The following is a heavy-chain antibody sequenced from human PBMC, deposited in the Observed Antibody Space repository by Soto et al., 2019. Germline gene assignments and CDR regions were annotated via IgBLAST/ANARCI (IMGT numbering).Heavy chain of an antibody. V-gene: IGHV3-23*01. J-gene: IGHJ6*02. Sequence: WGSLRLSCAASGFAFVAYAITCVGHLQLKWRGWFSVIGGSGRSSYYAASVKGRFTISRDNSKNTLYLQMNGLRAEDTALYYCAKVTKRAAAGRYEYYKYGMDVLGQGTTVTVSS. CDR1: GFAFVAYA. CDR2: IGGSGRSS. CDR3: AKVTKRAAAGRYEYYKYGMDV. D-gene: IGHD6-13*01.